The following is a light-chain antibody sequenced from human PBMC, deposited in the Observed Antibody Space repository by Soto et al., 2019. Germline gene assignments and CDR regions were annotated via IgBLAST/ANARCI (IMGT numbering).Light chain of an antibody. J-gene: IGKJ3*01. CDR2: AAS. V-gene: IGKV1-39*01. Sequence: DIQMTQSPSSLSASVGDRVTITCRASQSISTYLNWYQQKPGKAPKFLIYAASSLQSGVPSRFSGSGSGTDFTLTISSLQPEDSATYYCQQSYRAPLTFGPGNKV. CDR3: QQSYRAPLT. CDR1: QSISTY.